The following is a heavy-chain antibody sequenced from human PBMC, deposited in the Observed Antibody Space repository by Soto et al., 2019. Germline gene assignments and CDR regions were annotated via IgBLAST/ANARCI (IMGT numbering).Heavy chain of an antibody. J-gene: IGHJ5*02. V-gene: IGHV3-21*01. CDR2: ISSGSAFI. CDR3: TRDQGGSYDSWFDP. CDR1: TFSMYS. D-gene: IGHD1-26*01. Sequence: VQVVESGGGLVKPGGSLRLSCNFTFSMYSMNWVRQAPGKGLEWGASISSGSAFIKYADSVKGRFSISRDNAKNSVSLQMNSLRAEDTAMYYCTRDQGGSYDSWFDPWGRGTLVTVSS.